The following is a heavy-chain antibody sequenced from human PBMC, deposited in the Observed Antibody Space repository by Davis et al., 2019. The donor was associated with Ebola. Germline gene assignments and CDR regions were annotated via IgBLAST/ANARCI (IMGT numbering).Heavy chain of an antibody. D-gene: IGHD6-19*01. CDR1: GGSISSNSDY. V-gene: IGHV4-39*01. CDR2: IYNTGST. CDR3: AKHPRGQWLIRGDN. Sequence: MPSETLSLTCTVSGGSISSNSDYWAWIRQPPGKGLEWVGTIYNTGSTYYNPSLKSRVSISIDTSRRHFSLTLNSVTASDTAIYYCAKHPRGQWLIRGDNWGQGILVTVSS. J-gene: IGHJ4*02.